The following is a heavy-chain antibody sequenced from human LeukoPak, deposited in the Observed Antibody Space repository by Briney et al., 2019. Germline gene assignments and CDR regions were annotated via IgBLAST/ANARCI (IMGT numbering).Heavy chain of an antibody. J-gene: IGHJ3*02. V-gene: IGHV3-23*01. D-gene: IGHD6-19*01. CDR3: AKDMAVAGTLRGDAFDI. CDR1: GFTFSSYW. Sequence: GGSLRLSCAASGFTFSSYWMHWVRQAPGKGLEWVSAISGSGGSTYYADSVKGRFTTSRDNSKNTLYLQMNSLRAEDTAVYYCAKDMAVAGTLRGDAFDIWGQGTMVTVSS. CDR2: ISGSGGST.